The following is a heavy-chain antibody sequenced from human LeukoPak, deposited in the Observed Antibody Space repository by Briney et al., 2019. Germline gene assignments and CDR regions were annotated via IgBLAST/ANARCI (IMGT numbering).Heavy chain of an antibody. CDR1: GFTFSSYG. CDR3: AKVTTIFGVVITPFDY. D-gene: IGHD3-3*01. CDR2: IWYDGSNK. J-gene: IGHJ4*02. V-gene: IGHV3-33*06. Sequence: GGSLRLSCAASGFTFSSYGMHWVRQAPGKGLERVAVIWYDGSNKYYADSVKGRFTISRDNSKNTLYLQMNSLRAEDTAVYYCAKVTTIFGVVITPFDYWGQGTLVTVSS.